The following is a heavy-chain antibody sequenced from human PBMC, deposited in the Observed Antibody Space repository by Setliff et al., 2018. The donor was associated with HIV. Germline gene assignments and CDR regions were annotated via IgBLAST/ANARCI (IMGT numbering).Heavy chain of an antibody. J-gene: IGHJ5*02. Sequence: ASVKVSCKASGGTFSSHAINWVRQAPGQGLEWMGGIIPIVDKPNNAQKFQVRVTITADESTSTAYMELKILRSEDSAVYYCARDRFFSRGSCYEPNWFDPWGQGTLVTVSS. CDR1: GGTFSSHA. CDR3: ARDRFFSRGSCYEPNWFDP. CDR2: IIPIVDKP. V-gene: IGHV1-69*13. D-gene: IGHD2-15*01.